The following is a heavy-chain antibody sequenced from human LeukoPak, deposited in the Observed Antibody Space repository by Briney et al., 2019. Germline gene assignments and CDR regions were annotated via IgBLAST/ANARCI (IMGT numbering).Heavy chain of an antibody. CDR1: GGSISSGSYY. CDR3: ARDGTVPGDIVVVPGAIWYWFDP. J-gene: IGHJ5*02. Sequence: PSQTLSLTCTVSGGSISSGSYYWSWIRQPAGKGLEWIGRIYTSGSTNYNPSLKSRVTISVDTSKNQFSLKLSSVTAADTAVYYCARDGTVPGDIVVVPGAIWYWFDPWGQGTLVTVSS. CDR2: IYTSGST. V-gene: IGHV4-61*02. D-gene: IGHD2-2*02.